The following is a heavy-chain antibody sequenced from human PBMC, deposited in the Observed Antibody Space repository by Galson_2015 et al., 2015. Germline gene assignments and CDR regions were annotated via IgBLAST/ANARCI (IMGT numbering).Heavy chain of an antibody. CDR2: ISTYNGNT. CDR3: ARGHDNEILTGYQAGDY. D-gene: IGHD3-9*01. J-gene: IGHJ4*02. Sequence: SVKVSCKASGYTFVNYGFIWLRQATGQGLEWMGWISTYNGNTNYAQKVQGRVTMTTDTSTTTAYMEVRSLTPDDTAVYYCARGHDNEILTGYQAGDYWGQGTLVTVSS. V-gene: IGHV1-18*01. CDR1: GYTFVNYG.